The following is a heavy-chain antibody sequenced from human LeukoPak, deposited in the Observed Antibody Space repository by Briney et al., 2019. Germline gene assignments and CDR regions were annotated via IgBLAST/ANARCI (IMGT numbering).Heavy chain of an antibody. CDR3: ARHLESFDYGGHVNWFDP. CDR2: IYYSGST. J-gene: IGHJ5*02. V-gene: IGHV4-39*01. Sequence: SETLSLTCTVSGGSISSSSYYWGWIRQPPGKGLEWIGSIYYSGSTYYNPSLKSRVTISVDTSKNQFSLKLSSVTAADTAVYYCARHLESFDYGGHVNWFDPWGQGTLVTVSS. CDR1: GGSISSSSYY. D-gene: IGHD4-23*01.